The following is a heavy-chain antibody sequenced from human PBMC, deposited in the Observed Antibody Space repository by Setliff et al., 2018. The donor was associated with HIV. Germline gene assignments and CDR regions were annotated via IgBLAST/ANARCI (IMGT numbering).Heavy chain of an antibody. CDR3: ASFESGYDYNFDP. CDR2: IYDTGST. V-gene: IGHV4-61*10. Sequence: SETLSLTCTVSGGSISSGTYYWSWIRQPAGKGLEWIGRIYDTGSTNYNPSLKSRVTMSVDTSKNQFSLKLSSVTTADTAVYFCASFESGYDYNFDPWGQGTLVTVSS. CDR1: GGSISSGTYY. D-gene: IGHD5-12*01. J-gene: IGHJ5*02.